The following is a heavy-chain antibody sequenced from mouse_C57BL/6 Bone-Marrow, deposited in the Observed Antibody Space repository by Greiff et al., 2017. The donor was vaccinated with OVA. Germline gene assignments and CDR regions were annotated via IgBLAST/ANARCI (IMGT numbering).Heavy chain of an antibody. CDR1: GFNIKDDY. Sequence: EVQLVESGAELVRPGASVKLSCTASGFNIKDDYMHWVKQRPEQGLEWIGWIDPENGDTEYASKFQGKATITADTSSNTAYLQLSSLTSEDTAVYYCTSSGYPYYFDYWGQGTTLTVSS. CDR2: IDPENGDT. J-gene: IGHJ2*01. V-gene: IGHV14-4*01. CDR3: TSSGYPYYFDY. D-gene: IGHD3-2*02.